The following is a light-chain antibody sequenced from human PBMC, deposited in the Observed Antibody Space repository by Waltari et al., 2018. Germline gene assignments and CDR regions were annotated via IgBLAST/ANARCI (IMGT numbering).Light chain of an antibody. CDR1: QSISSW. CDR3: HQYNSYPWT. J-gene: IGKJ1*01. CDR2: DVS. Sequence: DIQMTQSPSTLSASVGDRVPITCRASQSISSWLAWYQQKPGKAPKLLIYDVSSLESGVPPRFSGSGSGTEFTLTISSLQPDDFATYYCHQYNSYPWTFGQGTKVEIK. V-gene: IGKV1-5*01.